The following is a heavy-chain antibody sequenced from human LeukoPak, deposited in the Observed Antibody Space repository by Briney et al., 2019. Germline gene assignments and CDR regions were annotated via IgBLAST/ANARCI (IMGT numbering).Heavy chain of an antibody. V-gene: IGHV4-59*01. CDR2: IHYSGST. D-gene: IGHD6-13*01. CDR3: ARSSSSWSPNWFDP. J-gene: IGHJ5*02. Sequence: SETLSLTCTVSGGSISSYYWSWIRQPPGKGLEWIGYIHYSGSTNNNPSLKSRVTISVDTSKNQFSLKLSSVTAADTAVYYCARSSSSWSPNWFDPWGQGTLVTVSS. CDR1: GGSISSYY.